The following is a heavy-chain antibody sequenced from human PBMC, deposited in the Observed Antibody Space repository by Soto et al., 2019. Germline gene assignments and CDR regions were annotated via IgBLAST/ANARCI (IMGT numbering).Heavy chain of an antibody. J-gene: IGHJ1*01. V-gene: IGHV1-18*01. D-gene: IGHD3-9*01. CDR2: ISAYNGNT. CDR3: AREHYDILTGYYFRGAEYFQH. CDR1: GYTFTSYG. Sequence: QVQLVQSGAEVKKPGASVKVSCKASGYTFTSYGISWVRQAPGQGLEWMGWISAYNGNTNYAQKLQGRVTMTTDTSTSTAYMELRSLRSDDTAVYYCAREHYDILTGYYFRGAEYFQHWGQGTLVTVSS.